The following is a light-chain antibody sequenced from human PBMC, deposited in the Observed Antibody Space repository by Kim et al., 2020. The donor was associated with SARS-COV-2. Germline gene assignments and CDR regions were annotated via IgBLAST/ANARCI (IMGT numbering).Light chain of an antibody. CDR2: DAS. CDR3: QEHSDWT. V-gene: IGKV3-11*01. J-gene: IGKJ1*01. Sequence: IVLTKSPATLSLSPGEKATLSCRASRSVGNYLAWYQQKPGQAPRLLIHDASNRAAGIPARFSGSGSGADFTLTISSLEPEDFAVYYCQEHSDWTFGRGTKVDIK. CDR1: RSVGNY.